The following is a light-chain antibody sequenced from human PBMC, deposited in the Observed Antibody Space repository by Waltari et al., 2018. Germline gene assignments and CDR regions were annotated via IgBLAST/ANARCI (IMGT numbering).Light chain of an antibody. Sequence: QSALTQPASVSGSPGQSITISCTGTSSDVGGYNYVSWYQQLPGKDPKLMIYDVSKRPSGISNRFSGSKSGNTASLTISGLQADDESDYYCSSYTSSSTHVIFGGGTKLTVL. CDR1: SSDVGGYNY. CDR2: DVS. CDR3: SSYTSSSTHVI. V-gene: IGLV2-14*01. J-gene: IGLJ2*01.